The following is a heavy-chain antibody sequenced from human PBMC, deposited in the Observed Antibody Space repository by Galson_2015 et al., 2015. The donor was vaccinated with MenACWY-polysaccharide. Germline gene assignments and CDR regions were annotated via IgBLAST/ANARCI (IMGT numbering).Heavy chain of an antibody. CDR1: GYTFTSYY. V-gene: IGHV1-46*03. D-gene: IGHD6-19*01. CDR3: ARGDLIGVATPNDMDV. J-gene: IGHJ6*02. Sequence: SVKVSCKASGYTFTSYYVHWVRQAPGQGPEWMGIINPSTGSTRYAQKFQGRVTMTRDTSTRTVYMELSSLRSEDTAVFYCARGDLIGVATPNDMDVWGQGTTVTVSS. CDR2: INPSTGST.